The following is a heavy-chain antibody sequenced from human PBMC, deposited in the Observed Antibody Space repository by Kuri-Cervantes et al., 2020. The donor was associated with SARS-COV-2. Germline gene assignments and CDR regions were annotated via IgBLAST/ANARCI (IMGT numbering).Heavy chain of an antibody. D-gene: IGHD4-11*01. CDR3: ARDGPTVTTWFNYYMDV. J-gene: IGHJ6*03. Sequence: GGSLRLPCAASGFTFSSYGMHWVRQAPGKGLEWVAVISYDGSKKYYGDSVKGRFTISRDKSKNTLYLQMNSLRPEDTAVYHCARDGPTVTTWFNYYMDVWGKGTTVTVSS. CDR2: ISYDGSKK. V-gene: IGHV3-30*19. CDR1: GFTFSSYG.